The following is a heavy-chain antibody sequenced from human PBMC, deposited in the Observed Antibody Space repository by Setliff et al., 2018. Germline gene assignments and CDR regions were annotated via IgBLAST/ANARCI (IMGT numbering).Heavy chain of an antibody. V-gene: IGHV1-46*01. CDR1: GYTLSRHY. J-gene: IGHJ3*02. CDR3: ARSFNSGFYHQRDAYDI. Sequence: ASVKVSCKATGYTLSRHYMHWARQAPGQGLEWMGIINPGGGSASIVQKFQGRVTMTSDTATSTSYMELRSLTSDDTAVYFCARSFNSGFYHQRDAYDIWGQGTLVTVSS. CDR2: INPGGGSA. D-gene: IGHD5-12*01.